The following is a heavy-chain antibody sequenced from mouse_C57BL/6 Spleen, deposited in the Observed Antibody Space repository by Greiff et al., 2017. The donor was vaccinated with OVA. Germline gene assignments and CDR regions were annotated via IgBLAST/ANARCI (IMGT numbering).Heavy chain of an antibody. CDR1: GFTFSSYG. D-gene: IGHD1-1*01. V-gene: IGHV5-6*01. J-gene: IGHJ2*01. Sequence: EVQVVESGGDLVKPGGSLKLSCEASGFTFSSYGMSWVRPTPDKRLEWVATISSGGSYTYYPDSVKGRFTISRDNDKNTLYLQMSSLKSENTAKDYVAEHPYGSSRFDYWGQGTIVTVSS. CDR3: AEHPYGSSRFDY. CDR2: ISSGGSYT.